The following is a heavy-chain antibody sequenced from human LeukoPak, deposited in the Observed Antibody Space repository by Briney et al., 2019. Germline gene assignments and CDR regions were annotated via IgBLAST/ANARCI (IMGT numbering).Heavy chain of an antibody. J-gene: IGHJ4*02. CDR1: GFTFSSYG. V-gene: IGHV3-48*01. Sequence: GALRLSCAVSGFTFSSYGMTWVRQAPGKGLEWVSYISSSSSTIYYADSVRGRFTISRDNAKNSLYLQLNSLRAEDTAVYYCAKDWDQLLYYFDYWGQGTLVTVSS. CDR2: ISSSSSTI. D-gene: IGHD2-2*01. CDR3: AKDWDQLLYYFDY.